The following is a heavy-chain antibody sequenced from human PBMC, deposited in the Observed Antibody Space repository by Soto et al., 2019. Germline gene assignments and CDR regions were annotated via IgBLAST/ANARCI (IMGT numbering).Heavy chain of an antibody. CDR1: GFTFSSNW. V-gene: IGHV3-74*01. D-gene: IGHD6-13*01. Sequence: PGGSLRLSCAASGFTFSSNWMHWVRQAPGKGLVWVSRINSDGSITSYADPVKGQFTISRDNAKNTLYLQMNSLRAEDTAVYYCARGSSSWYVSFDYWGQGILVTVSS. CDR3: ARGSSSWYVSFDY. CDR2: INSDGSIT. J-gene: IGHJ4*02.